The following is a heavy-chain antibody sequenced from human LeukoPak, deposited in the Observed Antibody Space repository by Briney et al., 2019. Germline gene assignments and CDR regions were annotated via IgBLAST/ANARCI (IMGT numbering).Heavy chain of an antibody. J-gene: IGHJ4*02. CDR3: ARRPAEGYFDY. V-gene: IGHV4-59*01. Sequence: SETLSLTCTVSGGSISSYYWSWIRQPPGKGLEWIGYIYYSGSTNYNPSLKSRVTISVDTSKNQFSLKLSSVTAVDTAVYYCARRPAEGYFDYWGQGTLVTVSS. CDR2: IYYSGST. D-gene: IGHD6-25*01. CDR1: GGSISSYY.